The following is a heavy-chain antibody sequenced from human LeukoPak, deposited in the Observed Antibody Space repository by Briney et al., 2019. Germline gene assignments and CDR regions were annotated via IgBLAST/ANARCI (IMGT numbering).Heavy chain of an antibody. CDR1: GFTFSSYS. J-gene: IGHJ4*02. CDR3: ARDLAAAGFDY. V-gene: IGHV3-21*01. CDR2: ISSSSSYI. D-gene: IGHD6-13*01. Sequence: GGSLRLSCAASGFTFSSYSMNWVRQAPGKGLEWVSSISSSSSYIYYADSVKGRFTISRDNAKDSLYLQMNSLRAEDTAVYYCARDLAAAGFDYWGQGTLVTVSS.